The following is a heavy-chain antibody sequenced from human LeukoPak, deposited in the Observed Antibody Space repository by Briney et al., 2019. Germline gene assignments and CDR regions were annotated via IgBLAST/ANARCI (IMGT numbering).Heavy chain of an antibody. CDR1: GYTFTSYG. CDR2: ISTYNGNT. J-gene: IGHJ4*02. Sequence: GASVKVSYKTSGYTFTSYGITWVRQAPGQGLEWMGWISTYNGNTKYAQNLQGRVTMTTDTSTSTAYMELRSLRSDDTAVYYCARGGGHYYDSNGYSDYWGQGTLVTVSS. V-gene: IGHV1-18*01. CDR3: ARGGGHYYDSNGYSDY. D-gene: IGHD3-22*01.